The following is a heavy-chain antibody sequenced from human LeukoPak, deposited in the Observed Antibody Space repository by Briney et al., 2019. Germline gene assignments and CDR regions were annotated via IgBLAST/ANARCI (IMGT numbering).Heavy chain of an antibody. CDR3: ARRAVAGTAAFDV. D-gene: IGHD6-19*01. J-gene: IGHJ3*01. CDR2: FYHGGST. V-gene: IGHV4-39*01. Sequence: PSETLSLTCTVSGGSISSSSYYWGWIRQPPGKGLEWIGTFYHGGSTYYNPSLKSRVTLSVDTSKNQFSPNLTSVTAADATVYYCARRAVAGTAAFDVWGQGTMVTVSS. CDR1: GGSISSSSYY.